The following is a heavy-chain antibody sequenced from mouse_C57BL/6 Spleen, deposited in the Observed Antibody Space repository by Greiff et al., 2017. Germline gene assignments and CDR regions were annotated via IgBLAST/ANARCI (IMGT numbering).Heavy chain of an antibody. CDR2: INYDGSST. CDR1: GFTFSDYY. V-gene: IGHV5-16*01. D-gene: IGHD2-1*01. CDR3: ARDGDYGNYVDY. J-gene: IGHJ2*01. Sequence: EVNLVESEGGLVQPGSSMKLSCTASGFTFSDYYMAWVRQVPEKGLEWVANINYDGSSTYYLDSLKSRFIISRDNAKNILYLQMSSLKSEDTATYYCARDGDYGNYVDYWGQGTTLTVSS.